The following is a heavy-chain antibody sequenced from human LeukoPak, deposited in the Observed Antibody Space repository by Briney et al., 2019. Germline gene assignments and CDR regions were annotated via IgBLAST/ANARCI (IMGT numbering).Heavy chain of an antibody. D-gene: IGHD3-22*01. CDR3: ASYLLEYYYDSSGQRDY. CDR1: GFTFSSYS. J-gene: IGHJ4*02. V-gene: IGHV3-21*01. CDR2: ISSSSSYI. Sequence: GGSLRLSCAASGFTFSSYSMTWVRQAPGKGLEWVSSISSSSSYIYYADSVKGRFTISRDNAKNSLYLQMNSLRAEDTAVYYCASYLLEYYYDSSGQRDYWGQGTLVTVSS.